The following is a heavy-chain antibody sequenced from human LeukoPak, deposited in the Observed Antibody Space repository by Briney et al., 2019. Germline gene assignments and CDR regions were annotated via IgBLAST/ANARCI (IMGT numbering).Heavy chain of an antibody. CDR2: IIPILGIA. CDR1: GGTFSSYA. Sequence: ASVKVSCKASGGTFSSYAISWVRQAPGQGLEWMGRIIPILGIANYAQKFQGRVTMTRDTSTSTVYMELSSLRSEDTAVYYCARELYSSSWYKSSRYYGMDVWGQGTTVTVSS. D-gene: IGHD6-13*01. CDR3: ARELYSSSWYKSSRYYGMDV. V-gene: IGHV1-69*04. J-gene: IGHJ6*02.